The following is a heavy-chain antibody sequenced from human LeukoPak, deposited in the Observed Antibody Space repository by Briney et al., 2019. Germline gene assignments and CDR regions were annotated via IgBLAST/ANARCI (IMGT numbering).Heavy chain of an antibody. CDR2: ISYDGSKI. V-gene: IGHV3-30*18. J-gene: IGHJ4*02. CDR3: AKGSYSSGWSDDYYFDY. D-gene: IGHD6-19*01. CDR1: GFGFSSYG. Sequence: AGGSLRLSCAASGFGFSSYGMHWVRQAPGKGLEWVAVISYDGSKIYYSDSVKGRFTISRDNSRNTVYLQMNSLRAEDTAVYYCAKGSYSSGWSDDYYFDYWGQGTLVTVSS.